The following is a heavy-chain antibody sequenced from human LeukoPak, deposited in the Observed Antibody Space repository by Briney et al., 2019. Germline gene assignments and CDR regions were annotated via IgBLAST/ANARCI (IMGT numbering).Heavy chain of an antibody. CDR2: ISSNGGST. D-gene: IGHD5-18*01. V-gene: IGHV3-64D*06. Sequence: GGSLRLSCSASGFTFSSYAMHWVRQAPGKGLEYVSAISSNGGSTYYADSVKGRFAISRDNSKNTLYLQMSSLRAKDTAVYYCVKVDTAMAFDYWGQGTLVTVSS. CDR1: GFTFSSYA. CDR3: VKVDTAMAFDY. J-gene: IGHJ4*02.